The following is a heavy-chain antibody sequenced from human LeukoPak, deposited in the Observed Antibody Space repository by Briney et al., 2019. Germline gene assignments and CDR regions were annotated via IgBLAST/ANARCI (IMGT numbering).Heavy chain of an antibody. CDR2: IFRSGTT. CDR3: ARDSAAGPAGL. D-gene: IGHD6-13*01. CDR1: GYSVSSGYF. Sequence: SETLSLTCTVSGYSVSSGYFWGWIRQSPGKGLEWIGSIFRSGTTYYNPSLRSRITISVDTSKNQFSLKMNSVTAADTAVYYCARDSAAGPAGLWGHGTLVTVSS. V-gene: IGHV4-38-2*02. J-gene: IGHJ4*01.